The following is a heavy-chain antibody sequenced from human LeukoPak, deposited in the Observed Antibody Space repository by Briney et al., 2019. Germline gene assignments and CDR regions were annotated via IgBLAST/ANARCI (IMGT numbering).Heavy chain of an antibody. J-gene: IGHJ1*01. V-gene: IGHV3-9*01. D-gene: IGHD1-26*01. CDR1: GFTFDDYA. CDR3: ARGPGAIAGYFQH. Sequence: PGRSLRLSCAASGFTFDDYAMHWVRQAPGKGLEWVSGISWNSGSIGYADSVKGRFTISRDNSKNTLYLQMNSLRAEDTAVYYCARGPGAIAGYFQHWGQGTLVTVSS. CDR2: ISWNSGSI.